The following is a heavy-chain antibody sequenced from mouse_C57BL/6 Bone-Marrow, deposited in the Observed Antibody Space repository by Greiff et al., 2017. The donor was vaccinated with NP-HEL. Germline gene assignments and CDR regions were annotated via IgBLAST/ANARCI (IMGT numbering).Heavy chain of an antibody. V-gene: IGHV1-50*01. CDR3: ARSIYYGYDRFAY. D-gene: IGHD2-2*01. Sequence: QVQLQQPGAELVKPGASVKLSCKASGYTFTSYWMQWVKQRPGQGLEWIGEIDPSDSYTNYNQKFKGKATLTVDTSSSTASTQLSSLRSVDSAVYYGARSIYYGYDRFAYWGQGTLVTVSA. CDR2: IDPSDSYT. J-gene: IGHJ3*01. CDR1: GYTFTSYW.